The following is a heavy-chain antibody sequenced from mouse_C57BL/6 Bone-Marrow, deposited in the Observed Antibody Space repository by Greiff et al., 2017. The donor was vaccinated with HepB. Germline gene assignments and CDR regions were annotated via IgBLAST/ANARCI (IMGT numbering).Heavy chain of an antibody. CDR3: TAGGYYLYAMGY. V-gene: IGHV14-4*01. J-gene: IGHJ4*01. CDR2: IDPENGDT. CDR1: GFNIKDDY. D-gene: IGHD2-3*01. Sequence: EVQLQQSGAELVRPGASVKLSCTASGFNIKDDYMHWVKQRPEQGLEWIGWIDPENGDTEYASKFQGKATITADTSSNTAYLQLSSLTSEDTAVYYCTAGGYYLYAMGYWGQGASVTVSS.